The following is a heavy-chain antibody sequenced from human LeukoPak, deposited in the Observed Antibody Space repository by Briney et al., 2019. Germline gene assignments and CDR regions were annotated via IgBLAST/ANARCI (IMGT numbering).Heavy chain of an antibody. CDR2: LSSSSSYI. Sequence: PGGSLRLSCAASGITVSTYTMNWVRQAPGKGLEWVSSLSSSSSYIYYTDSVKGRFTISRDNAKNSLYLQMSSLRAEDTAVYYCARVDRGMDVWGQGTTVTVSS. J-gene: IGHJ6*02. CDR1: GITVSTYT. CDR3: ARVDRGMDV. V-gene: IGHV3-21*01. D-gene: IGHD3-9*01.